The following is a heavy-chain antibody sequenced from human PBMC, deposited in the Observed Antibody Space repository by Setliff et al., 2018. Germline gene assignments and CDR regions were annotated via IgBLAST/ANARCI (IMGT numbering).Heavy chain of an antibody. J-gene: IGHJ4*02. D-gene: IGHD7-27*01. CDR3: VRDLHWGFDY. V-gene: IGHV3-11*04. CDR1: GFTFSDYY. CDR2: IRNDGATT. Sequence: PGGSLRLSCAASGFTFSDYYMSWIRQAPGKGLEWVSYIRNDGATTSYADSVKGRFTISRDSVKNSLFLQMNSLRAEDTAVYYCVRDLHWGFDYWGLGTLVTVSS.